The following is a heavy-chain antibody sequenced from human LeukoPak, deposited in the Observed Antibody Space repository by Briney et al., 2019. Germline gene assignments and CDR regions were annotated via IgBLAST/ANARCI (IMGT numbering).Heavy chain of an antibody. J-gene: IGHJ6*02. V-gene: IGHV3-9*01. CDR1: GFTFDDYA. D-gene: IGHD3-22*01. Sequence: PGRSLRLSCAASGFTFDDYAMHWVRHAPGKGLEWVSGISWNSGSIGYADSVKGRFTISRDNAKNSLYLQMNSLRAEDTALYYCAKDLGSRYYYDSSGYYYGDYYYGMDVWGQGTMVTVSS. CDR3: AKDLGSRYYYDSSGYYYGDYYYGMDV. CDR2: ISWNSGSI.